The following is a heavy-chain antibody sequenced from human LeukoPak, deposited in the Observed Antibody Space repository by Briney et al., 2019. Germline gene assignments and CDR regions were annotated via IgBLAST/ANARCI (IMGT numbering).Heavy chain of an antibody. J-gene: IGHJ4*02. V-gene: IGHV3-48*02. Sequence: GGSLRLSCAASGFTFSSYSMNWVRQAPGKGLEWVSFISSSSRTIYYADSVKGRFTISRDNAKNSLYLQMNSLRDEDTAVYYCARVAEIQLWLRSAIDYWGQGTLVTVSS. CDR1: GFTFSSYS. CDR2: ISSSSRTI. D-gene: IGHD5-18*01. CDR3: ARVAEIQLWLRSAIDY.